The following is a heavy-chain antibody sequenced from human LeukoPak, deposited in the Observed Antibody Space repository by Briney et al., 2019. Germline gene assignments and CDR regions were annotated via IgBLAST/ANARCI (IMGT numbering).Heavy chain of an antibody. CDR1: GFTVSSNY. CDR2: IYSGGST. V-gene: IGHV3-66*02. D-gene: IGHD1-26*01. CDR3: ASSSGPDAFDI. J-gene: IGHJ3*02. Sequence: PGGSLRLSCAASGFTVSSNYMSWVRQAPGKGLEWVSVIYSGGSTYYADSVKGQFTISRDNSKNTLYLQMNSLRAEDTAVYYCASSSGPDAFDIWGQGTMVTVSS.